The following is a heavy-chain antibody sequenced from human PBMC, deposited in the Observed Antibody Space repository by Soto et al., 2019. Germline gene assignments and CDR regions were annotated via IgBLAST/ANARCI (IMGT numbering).Heavy chain of an antibody. CDR1: GGSFSGYY. CDR3: ARERKRWLPLYYYYYGMDV. Sequence: QVQLQQWGAGLLKPSETLSLTCAVYGGSFSGYYWSWIRQPPGKGLEWIGEINHSGSTNYNPSLKSRVTISVDTSKNQFSLKLSSVTAADTAVYYCARERKRWLPLYYYYYGMDVWGQGTTVTVSS. D-gene: IGHD5-12*01. J-gene: IGHJ6*02. CDR2: INHSGST. V-gene: IGHV4-34*01.